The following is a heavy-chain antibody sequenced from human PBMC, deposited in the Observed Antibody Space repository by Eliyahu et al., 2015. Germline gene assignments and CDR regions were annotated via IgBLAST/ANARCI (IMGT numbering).Heavy chain of an antibody. Sequence: QVQLVESGGGVVQPGRSLILSCTXSGFTPXXYAXHCVRPAPGKGLXWVAVISYDGXKKSYADSVKGRFTVSRDDPKSTVDLQMNSLRPEDTAMYYCARDLRWGSSSYINLIYYFYGMDVWGQGTTVSVSS. CDR3: ARDLRWGSSSYINLIYYFYGMDV. D-gene: IGHD3-16*01. CDR2: ISYDGXKK. CDR1: GFTPXXYA. J-gene: IGHJ6*02. V-gene: IGHV3-30*16.